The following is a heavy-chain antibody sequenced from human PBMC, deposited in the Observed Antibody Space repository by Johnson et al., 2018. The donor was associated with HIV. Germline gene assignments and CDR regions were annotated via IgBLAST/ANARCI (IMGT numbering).Heavy chain of an antibody. Sequence: VQLVESGGGLVQPGGSLRLSCAASGFTFSSYWMSWVRQAPGKGLEWVANIKQDGSEKYYVDSVKGRFTISRDNAKNSLYLQMNSLRAEDTAVYYWARGDTYYYDSTPGAFDIWGQGTMVTVSS. J-gene: IGHJ3*02. CDR2: IKQDGSEK. D-gene: IGHD3-22*01. V-gene: IGHV3-7*05. CDR1: GFTFSSYW. CDR3: ARGDTYYYDSTPGAFDI.